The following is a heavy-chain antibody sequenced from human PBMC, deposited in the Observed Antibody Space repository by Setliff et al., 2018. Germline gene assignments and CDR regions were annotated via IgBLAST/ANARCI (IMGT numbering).Heavy chain of an antibody. CDR3: ARSSAPSVVLAADFDS. V-gene: IGHV1-18*01. CDR2: ISGYTGDT. J-gene: IGHJ4*02. Sequence: ASVKVSCKTSGFMFSTYGLSWVRQAPGQAPELIGCISGYTGDTNYAPKFRDRVTLTIDPSSTTAYMELRSLKSDDTAFYYCARSSAPSVVLAADFDSWGQGTLVTVSS. D-gene: IGHD3-9*01. CDR1: GFMFSTYG.